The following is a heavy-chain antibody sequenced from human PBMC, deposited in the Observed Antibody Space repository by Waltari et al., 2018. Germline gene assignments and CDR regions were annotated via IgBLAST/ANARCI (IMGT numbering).Heavy chain of an antibody. CDR3: ARLGITIFGVVPGSDAFDI. J-gene: IGHJ3*02. D-gene: IGHD3-3*01. CDR1: GYSISRGYY. V-gene: IGHV4-38-2*01. Sequence: QVQLQESGPGLVKPSETLSLTCAVSGYSISRGYYWGWTRPPPGKGLEWIGSIYHSGSTYYNPSLKSRVTISVDTSKNQFSLKLSSVTAADTAVYYCARLGITIFGVVPGSDAFDIWGQGTMVTVSS. CDR2: IYHSGST.